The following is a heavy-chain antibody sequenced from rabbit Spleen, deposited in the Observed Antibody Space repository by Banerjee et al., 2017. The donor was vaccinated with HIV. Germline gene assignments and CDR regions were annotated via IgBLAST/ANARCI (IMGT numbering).Heavy chain of an antibody. Sequence: QSLEESGGDLVKPGASLTLTCTASGVSFSANSYMCWVRQAPGKGLEWIACIDTGSSSFTYFAHWAKGRFTISKASSTTVTLQMTSLTAADTATYFCARDTSSSFSSYGMDPWGQGTLVTVS. D-gene: IGHD1-1*01. CDR3: ARDTSSSFSSYGMDP. J-gene: IGHJ6*02. CDR2: IDTGSSSFT. V-gene: IGHV1S40*01. CDR1: GVSFSANSY.